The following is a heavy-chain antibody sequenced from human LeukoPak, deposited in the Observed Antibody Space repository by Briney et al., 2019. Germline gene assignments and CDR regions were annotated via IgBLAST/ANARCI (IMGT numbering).Heavy chain of an antibody. Sequence: ASVKVSCKASGYTFTGYYMHWVRQAPGQGLEWMGWINPNSGGTNYAQKLQGRVTMTTDTSTSTAYMELRSLRSDDTAVYYCARDGLLWFGELLYRSFGYWGQGTLVTVSS. J-gene: IGHJ4*02. CDR2: INPNSGGT. CDR1: GYTFTGYY. V-gene: IGHV1-2*02. D-gene: IGHD3-10*01. CDR3: ARDGLLWFGELLYRSFGY.